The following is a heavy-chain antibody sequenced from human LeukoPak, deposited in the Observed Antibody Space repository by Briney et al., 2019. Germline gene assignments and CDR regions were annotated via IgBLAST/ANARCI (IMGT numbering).Heavy chain of an antibody. D-gene: IGHD3-10*01. J-gene: IGHJ6*03. V-gene: IGHV1-8*01. CDR1: GYTFTSYD. Sequence: ASVEVSCKASGYTFTSYDINWVRHATGPGFEWKGWVNTNRGNTGYAQKFQGRVTMTRNTSISTAYMELSSLRSEDTAVYYCARGRLYYGSGCYYMVNYYYYYMDVWGKGTTVTISS. CDR2: VNTNRGNT. CDR3: ARGRLYYGSGCYYMVNYYYYYMDV.